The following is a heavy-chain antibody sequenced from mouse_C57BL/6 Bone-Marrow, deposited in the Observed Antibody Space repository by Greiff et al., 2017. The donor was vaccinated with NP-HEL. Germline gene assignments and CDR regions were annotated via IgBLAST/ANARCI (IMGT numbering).Heavy chain of an antibody. Sequence: VQLQQSGAELVNPGASVKISCKASGYAFSSYWMNWVKQRPGKGLEWIGQIYPGDGDTNYNGKFKGKATLTADKSSSTAYMQLSSLTSEDSAVYFCASLLWLRRYYFDYWGQGTTLTVSS. D-gene: IGHD2-2*01. J-gene: IGHJ2*01. CDR1: GYAFSSYW. V-gene: IGHV1-80*01. CDR3: ASLLWLRRYYFDY. CDR2: IYPGDGDT.